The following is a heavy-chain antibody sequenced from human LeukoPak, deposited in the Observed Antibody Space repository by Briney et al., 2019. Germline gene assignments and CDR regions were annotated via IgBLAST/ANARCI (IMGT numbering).Heavy chain of an antibody. Sequence: ASVKVSCKASGHTFTGYYMHWVRQAPGQGLEWMGWINANSGGTNYAQKFQGRVTMTRDTSISTAYMEPSRLRSDDTAVYYCARVLWRGSGWYYYYYYMDVWGKGTTVTVS. D-gene: IGHD6-19*01. J-gene: IGHJ6*03. CDR1: GHTFTGYY. CDR3: ARVLWRGSGWYYYYYYMDV. V-gene: IGHV1-2*02. CDR2: INANSGGT.